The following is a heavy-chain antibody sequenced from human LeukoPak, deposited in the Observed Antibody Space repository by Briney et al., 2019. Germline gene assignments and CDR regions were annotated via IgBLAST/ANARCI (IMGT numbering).Heavy chain of an antibody. D-gene: IGHD2-2*01. CDR3: ARWGCSSTSCYFDP. CDR2: INPNSGGT. J-gene: IGHJ5*02. V-gene: IGHV1-2*02. Sequence: ASVKLSCKASGYTFTGYYMHWVRQATGHGLEWMGWINPNSGGTNYAQKFQGRVTMPRDTSISTAYMELSRLRSDDTAVYYCARWGCSSTSCYFDPWGQGTLVTVSS. CDR1: GYTFTGYY.